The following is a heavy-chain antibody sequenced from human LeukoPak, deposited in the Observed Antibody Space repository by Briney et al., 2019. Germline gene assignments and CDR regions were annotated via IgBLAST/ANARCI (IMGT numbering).Heavy chain of an antibody. CDR3: ASPSSGQSFDI. V-gene: IGHV3-53*01. J-gene: IGHJ3*02. CDR1: GFSVSSNY. Sequence: GGSLRLSCAASGFSVSSNYMNWVRQAPGKGLEWVSVIYTGGNTYYAESVKGRFTISRDNSKNTLYLQMHSLRAEDTAVYYCASPSSGQSFDIWGQGTMVAVSS. CDR2: IYTGGNT. D-gene: IGHD6-19*01.